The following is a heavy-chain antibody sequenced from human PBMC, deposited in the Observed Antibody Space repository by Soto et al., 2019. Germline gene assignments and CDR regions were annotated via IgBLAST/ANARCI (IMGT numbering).Heavy chain of an antibody. CDR2: TSFDGSHE. J-gene: IGHJ4*01. CDR3: AKSPSKARDYAVLAGYSGYFDS. Sequence: GGSLRLSCAASGFIFSDFGMSWVRQAPGKGLEWVAVTSFDGSHEYYAASAKGRFTISRDNSKNMLLLQMDNVRAEDTAVYYCAKSPSKARDYAVLAGYSGYFDSWGLGTLVTVSS. CDR1: GFIFSDFG. V-gene: IGHV3-30*18. D-gene: IGHD3-9*01.